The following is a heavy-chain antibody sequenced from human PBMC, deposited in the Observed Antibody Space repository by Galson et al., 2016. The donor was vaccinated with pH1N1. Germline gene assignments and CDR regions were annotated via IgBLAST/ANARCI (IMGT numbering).Heavy chain of an antibody. CDR2: TNHGGTS. CDR1: GGPFSAFF. Sequence: ETLSLTCAVNGGPFSAFFWPWIRQPPGKGLEWIGETNHGGTSYYTPSLQRRVTISVDMSKTQFSLKLRSVTAADTAVYYCATRGDDNTGSTGDHWGQGILVAVSS. D-gene: IGHD3-22*01. J-gene: IGHJ4*02. CDR3: ATRGDDNTGSTGDH. V-gene: IGHV4-34*01.